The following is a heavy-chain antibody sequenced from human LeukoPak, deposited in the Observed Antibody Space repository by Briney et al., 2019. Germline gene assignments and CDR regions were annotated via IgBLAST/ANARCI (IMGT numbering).Heavy chain of an antibody. D-gene: IGHD3-16*02. CDR2: FDPEDGET. Sequence: ASVKVSCKVSGYTLTELSMHWVRQAPGKGLEWMGGFDPEDGETIYAQKFQGRVTMTEDTSTDTAYMELSSLRSEDTAVYYCATAPIYYVWGSYRFDYWGQGTLVTVSS. V-gene: IGHV1-24*01. CDR3: ATAPIYYVWGSYRFDY. CDR1: GYTLTELS. J-gene: IGHJ4*02.